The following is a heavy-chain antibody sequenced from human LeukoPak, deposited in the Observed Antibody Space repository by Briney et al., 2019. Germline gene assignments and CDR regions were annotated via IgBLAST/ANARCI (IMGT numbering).Heavy chain of an antibody. V-gene: IGHV1-2*02. CDR3: AIQAQQLVRGNY. D-gene: IGHD6-13*01. Sequence: ASVKVSCKASGYTFTGYYMHWVRQAPGQGLEWMGWINPNSGGTNYAQKFQGRVTMTRDTSISTAYMELSSLRSDDTAVYYCAIQAQQLVRGNYWGQGTLVTVSS. CDR1: GYTFTGYY. J-gene: IGHJ4*02. CDR2: INPNSGGT.